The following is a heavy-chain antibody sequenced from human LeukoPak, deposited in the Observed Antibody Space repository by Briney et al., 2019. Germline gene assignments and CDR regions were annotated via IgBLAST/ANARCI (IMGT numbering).Heavy chain of an antibody. CDR2: IKQDGSEK. CDR3: ARGSGATVRGYYYYYMDV. V-gene: IGHV3-7*01. D-gene: IGHD3-10*01. Sequence: PGGSLRLTCAASGFTFSSYWMSWVRQAPGKGLEWVANIKQDGSEKYYVDSVKGRFTISRDNAKNSLYLQVNSLRAEDTAVYYCARGSGATVRGYYYYYMDVWGKGTTVTISS. CDR1: GFTFSSYW. J-gene: IGHJ6*03.